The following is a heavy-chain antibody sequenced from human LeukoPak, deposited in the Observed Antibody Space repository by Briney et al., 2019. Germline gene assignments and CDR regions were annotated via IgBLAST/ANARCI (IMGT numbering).Heavy chain of an antibody. J-gene: IGHJ2*01. CDR2: ISSSGSTI. D-gene: IGHD5-12*01. CDR3: AKVPGVGYDSYWYFDL. V-gene: IGHV3-11*01. CDR1: GFTFSDYY. Sequence: GGSLRLSCAASGFTFSDYYMSWIRQAPGKGLEWVSYISSSGSTIYYADSVKGRFTISRDNSKNTLYLQMNSLRAEDTAVYYCAKVPGVGYDSYWYFDLWGRGTLVTVSS.